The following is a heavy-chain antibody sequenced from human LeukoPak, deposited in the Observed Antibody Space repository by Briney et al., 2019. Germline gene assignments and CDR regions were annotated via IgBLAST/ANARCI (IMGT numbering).Heavy chain of an antibody. CDR1: AASISSGDYY. D-gene: IGHD2-21*02. V-gene: IGHV4-30-4*01. Sequence: SETLSLTCTISAASISSGDYYWSWIRQPPGKGLEWIGYIYYSGSTYYNPSLKSRVTISVDTSKNQFSLKLSSVTAADTAVYYCARDRVTYVDYWGQGTLVTVSS. CDR3: ARDRVTYVDY. CDR2: IYYSGST. J-gene: IGHJ4*02.